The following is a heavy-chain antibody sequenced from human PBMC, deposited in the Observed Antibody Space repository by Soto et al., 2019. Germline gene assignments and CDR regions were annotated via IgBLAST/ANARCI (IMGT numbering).Heavy chain of an antibody. D-gene: IGHD6-19*01. V-gene: IGHV3-13*01. CDR2: IGTAGDT. CDR1: GFTFSSYD. Sequence: GGSLRLSCAASGFTFSSYDMHWVCQATGKGLEWVSAIGTAGDTYYPGSVKGRFTISRENAKNSLYLQMNSLRAGDTAVYYCARASDSSGWYPAYYFDYWGQGTLVTVSS. J-gene: IGHJ4*02. CDR3: ARASDSSGWYPAYYFDY.